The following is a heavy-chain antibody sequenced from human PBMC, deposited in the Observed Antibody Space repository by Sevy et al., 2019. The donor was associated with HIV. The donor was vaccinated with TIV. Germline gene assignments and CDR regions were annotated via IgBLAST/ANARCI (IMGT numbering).Heavy chain of an antibody. V-gene: IGHV3-23*01. CDR2: INGRGGST. J-gene: IGHJ4*02. CDR1: GFTFSSFA. D-gene: IGHD3-22*01. CDR3: ARAGAYYYDSSGYFPFDY. Sequence: GGSLRLSCAASGFASGFTFSSFAMSWVRQLPGKGLECVSTINGRGGSTYYADSVKGRFTLSRDNSKNTLYLQMNSLRAEDTAVYYCARAGAYYYDSSGYFPFDYWGQGTLVTVSS.